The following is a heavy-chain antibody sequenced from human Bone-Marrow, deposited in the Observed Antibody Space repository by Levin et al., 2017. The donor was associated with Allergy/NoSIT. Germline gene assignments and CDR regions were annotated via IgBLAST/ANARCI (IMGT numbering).Heavy chain of an antibody. CDR1: GVTSNNYT. Sequence: GGSLRLSCAVSGVTSNNYTLSWVRQPPGKGLEWVSGIGSGGDTHYEDSVKGRFTVSRENAKNSLYLQMNSLRAGDTAVYYCARKVPLSGLDVWGQGTTVTVSS. CDR3: ARKVPLSGLDV. CDR2: IGSGGDT. D-gene: IGHD2-2*01. J-gene: IGHJ6*02. V-gene: IGHV3/OR16-10*01.